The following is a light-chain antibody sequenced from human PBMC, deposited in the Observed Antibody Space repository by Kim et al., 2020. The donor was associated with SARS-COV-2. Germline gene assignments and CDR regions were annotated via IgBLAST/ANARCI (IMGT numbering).Light chain of an antibody. J-gene: IGLJ3*02. CDR2: GKN. Sequence: GPTGKSTWQGRSLRIYYTSWYQGKPVQAPMVVIFGKNKRPSGIPERGSGSGSGNTASLTPTGAQAEDEAEYYFDSRVSSGNQPWVFGGGTQLTVI. V-gene: IGLV3-19*01. CDR3: DSRVSSGNQPWV. CDR1: SLRIYY.